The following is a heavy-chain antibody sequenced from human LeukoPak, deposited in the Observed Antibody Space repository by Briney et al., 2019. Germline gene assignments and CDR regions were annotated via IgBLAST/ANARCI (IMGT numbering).Heavy chain of an antibody. D-gene: IGHD4-17*01. CDR3: AREPHYGDYDGDAFDI. CDR2: IWYDGSNK. CDR1: GFTFSSYG. Sequence: GRSLRLSCAASGFTFSSYGMHWVRQAPGKGLEWVAVIWYDGSNKYYADSVKGRFTISRDNSKNTLYLQMNSLRAEDTAVYYCAREPHYGDYDGDAFDIWGQGRMVTVCS. J-gene: IGHJ3*02. V-gene: IGHV3-33*01.